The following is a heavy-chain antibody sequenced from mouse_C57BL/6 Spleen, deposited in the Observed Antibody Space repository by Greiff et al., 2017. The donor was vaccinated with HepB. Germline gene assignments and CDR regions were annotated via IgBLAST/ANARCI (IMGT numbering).Heavy chain of an antibody. Sequence: QVQLQQPGAELVRPGSSVKLSCKASGYTFTSYWMHWVKQRPIQGLEWIGNIDPSDSETHYNQKFKDKATLTVDKSSSTAYMQLSSLTSEDSAVYYCARERDYDYYYYAMDYWGQGTSVTVSS. D-gene: IGHD2-4*01. CDR1: GYTFTSYW. CDR3: ARERDYDYYYYAMDY. J-gene: IGHJ4*01. CDR2: IDPSDSET. V-gene: IGHV1-52*01.